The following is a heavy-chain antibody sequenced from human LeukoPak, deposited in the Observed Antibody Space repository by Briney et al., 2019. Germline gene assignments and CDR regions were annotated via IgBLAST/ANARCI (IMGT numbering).Heavy chain of an antibody. CDR3: ATVRSYNWNGGGWFDP. D-gene: IGHD1-1*01. CDR1: GYTLTELS. Sequence: ASVKVSCKVSGYTLTELSMHWVRQAPGKGGEWMGGFDPEDGETSYTQKFQGRVTITEDTSTHTAYMELSSLRSEDTAVYYCATVRSYNWNGGGWFDPWGQGTLVTVSS. CDR2: FDPEDGET. V-gene: IGHV1-24*01. J-gene: IGHJ5*02.